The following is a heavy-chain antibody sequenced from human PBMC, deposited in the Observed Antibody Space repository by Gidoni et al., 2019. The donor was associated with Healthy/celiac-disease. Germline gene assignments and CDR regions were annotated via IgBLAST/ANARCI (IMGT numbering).Heavy chain of an antibody. CDR2: IYHSGST. Sequence: QVQLQESGPGLVKPSETLSLTCTVSGYSISSGYYWGWLRQPPGKGLEWIGSIYHSGSTYYNPSLKSRVTISVDTSKNQFSLKLSSVTAADTAVYYCARRRRYGDFDYWGQGTLVTVSS. CDR1: GYSISSGYY. V-gene: IGHV4-38-2*02. J-gene: IGHJ4*02. D-gene: IGHD4-17*01. CDR3: ARRRRYGDFDY.